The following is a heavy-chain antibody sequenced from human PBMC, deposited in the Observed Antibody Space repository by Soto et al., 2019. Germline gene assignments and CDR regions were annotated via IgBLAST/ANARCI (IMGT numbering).Heavy chain of an antibody. D-gene: IGHD3-3*01. CDR1: GGSISSYY. V-gene: IGHV4-59*01. J-gene: IGHJ5*02. CDR3: ARGENTIFGVVIPGSFDP. CDR2: IYYSGST. Sequence: SETLSLTCTVSGGSISSYYWSWIRQPPGKGLEWIGDIYYSGSTNYNPSLKSRVTISVDTSKNQFSPKLSSVTAADTAVYYCARGENTIFGVVIPGSFDPWGQGTLVTVSS.